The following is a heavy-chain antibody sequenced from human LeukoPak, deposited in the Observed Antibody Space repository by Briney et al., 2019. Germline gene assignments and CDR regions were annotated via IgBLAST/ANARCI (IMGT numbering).Heavy chain of an antibody. D-gene: IGHD3-22*01. CDR3: AKDPHYDSSGYAFDI. CDR2: ISGSGGST. Sequence: GGSLRLSCAASGFTFSSYAMSWVRQAPGKGLEWVSAISGSGGSTYYADSVKGQFTISRDNSKNTLYLQMNSLRAEDTAVYYCAKDPHYDSSGYAFDIWGRETSATVSS. V-gene: IGHV3-23*01. J-gene: IGHJ3*02. CDR1: GFTFSSYA.